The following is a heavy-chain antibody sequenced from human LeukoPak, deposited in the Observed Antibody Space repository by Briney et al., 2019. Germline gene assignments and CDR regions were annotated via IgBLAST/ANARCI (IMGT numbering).Heavy chain of an antibody. D-gene: IGHD3-10*01. CDR2: IIGSGGST. V-gene: IGHV3-23*01. Sequence: GGSLRLSCAASGFTFSSYAMSWVRQAPGKGLEWVSAIIGSGGSTYYADSVKGRFTISRDNSKNTLYLQMNSLRAEDTALYYCAKHPYGSGSYYNRDFDYWGQGTLVTVSS. CDR3: AKHPYGSGSYYNRDFDY. J-gene: IGHJ4*02. CDR1: GFTFSSYA.